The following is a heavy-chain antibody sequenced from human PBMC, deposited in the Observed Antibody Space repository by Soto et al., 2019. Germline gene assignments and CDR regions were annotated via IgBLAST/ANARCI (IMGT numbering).Heavy chain of an antibody. J-gene: IGHJ4*02. CDR2: IIPIFGTA. V-gene: IGHV1-69*01. Sequence: QVQLVQSGAEVKKPGSSVKVSCKASGGTFSSYAISWVRQAPGQGLEWMGGIIPIFGTANYAQKFQGRVTITADESTSTAYMELSSLRSEDTAAYYCARVGYYDSSGYYNYYFDYWGQGTLVTVSS. CDR1: GGTFSSYA. D-gene: IGHD3-22*01. CDR3: ARVGYYDSSGYYNYYFDY.